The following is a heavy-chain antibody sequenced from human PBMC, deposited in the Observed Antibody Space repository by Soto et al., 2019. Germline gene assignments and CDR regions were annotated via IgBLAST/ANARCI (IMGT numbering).Heavy chain of an antibody. D-gene: IGHD2-21*02. CDR2: ISYRGST. CDR3: ARDLWGYCGTDCYPLDV. V-gene: IGHV4-31*03. J-gene: IGHJ6*02. CDR1: GGSISSGGYY. Sequence: SETLSLTCTVSGGSISSGGYYWSWIRQHPGTGLEWIGHISYRGSTYYNTSLKSRVTISVDTSKNQFSLKLNAVTAADTAVYYCARDLWGYCGTDCYPLDVWGQGTTVTVSS.